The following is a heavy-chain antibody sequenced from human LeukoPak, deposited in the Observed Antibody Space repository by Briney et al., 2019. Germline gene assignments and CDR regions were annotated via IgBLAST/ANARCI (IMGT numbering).Heavy chain of an antibody. CDR2: MSGSGGTT. CDR1: GFTFSSYA. J-gene: IGHJ4*02. V-gene: IGHV3-23*01. Sequence: GGSLRLSCAASGFTFSSYAMTWVRQAPGKRLEWVSAMSGSGGTTYYADSVKGRFTISRDNSENTLYLQMNSLRAEDTAVYYCAKLLRFLEWVDYWGQGTLVTVSS. D-gene: IGHD3-3*01. CDR3: AKLLRFLEWVDY.